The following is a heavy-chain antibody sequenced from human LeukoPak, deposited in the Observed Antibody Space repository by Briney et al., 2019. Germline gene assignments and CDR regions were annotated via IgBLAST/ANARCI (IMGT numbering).Heavy chain of an antibody. CDR3: ARITGQWLSVDY. V-gene: IGHV3-7*01. D-gene: IGHD6-19*01. Sequence: PGGSLGLSCAASGFTFSSYWMTWVRQAPGNGLEWVANIKQDGSEKHYVDSVKGRFTISRDNAKDSLYLQMNSLRAEDTAIYYCARITGQWLSVDYWGQGTLVTVSS. CDR2: IKQDGSEK. CDR1: GFTFSSYW. J-gene: IGHJ4*02.